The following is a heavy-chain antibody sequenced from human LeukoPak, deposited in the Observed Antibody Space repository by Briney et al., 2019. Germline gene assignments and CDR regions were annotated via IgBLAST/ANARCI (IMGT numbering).Heavy chain of an antibody. CDR3: AKDPVRGVYGTTDY. CDR2: ISGSGGST. V-gene: IGHV3-23*01. Sequence: GGSLRLSCAASGFTFSSYAMSWVRQAPGKGLEWVSAISGSGGSTYYADSVKGRLTISRDNSKNTLYLQMNSLRAEDTAVYYCAKDPVRGVYGTTDYWGQGTLVTVSS. D-gene: IGHD3-10*01. J-gene: IGHJ4*02. CDR1: GFTFSSYA.